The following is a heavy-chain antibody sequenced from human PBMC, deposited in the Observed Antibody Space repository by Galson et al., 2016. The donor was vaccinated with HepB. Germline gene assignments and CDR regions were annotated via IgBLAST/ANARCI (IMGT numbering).Heavy chain of an antibody. Sequence: SVKVSCKASGYTFGGYHIHWVRQAPDQGLEWVGIITPSTDATSYAQKLRGRVTMTRDTSATTVYMELSRLGSEDTAIYFCAGETSATQYFDYWGQGALVTVSS. V-gene: IGHV1-46*04. CDR3: AGETSATQYFDY. CDR1: GYTFGGYH. CDR2: ITPSTDAT. J-gene: IGHJ4*02.